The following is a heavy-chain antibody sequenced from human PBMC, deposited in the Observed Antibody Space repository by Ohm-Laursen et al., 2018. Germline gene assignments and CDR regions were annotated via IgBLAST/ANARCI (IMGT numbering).Heavy chain of an antibody. D-gene: IGHD1-7*01. CDR2: LNPVSGNS. Sequence: VSSVKVSCKASGYIFTSYDINWVRQASGQGPEWIGWLNPVSGNSNFGQKFRGRVTVTSDTSISTAYMELSGLTSDDTATYYCGRAVRNQLLTDPWGQGTLVTVTS. CDR1: GYIFTSYD. J-gene: IGHJ5*02. V-gene: IGHV1-8*01. CDR3: GRAVRNQLLTDP.